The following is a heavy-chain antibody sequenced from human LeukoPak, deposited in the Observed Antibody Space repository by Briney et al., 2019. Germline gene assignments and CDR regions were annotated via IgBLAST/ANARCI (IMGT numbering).Heavy chain of an antibody. CDR3: AIIVRSSSWTERGAGWFDY. J-gene: IGHJ4*02. CDR2: IYTSGST. CDR1: GGSISSYY. Sequence: SETLSLTCTVSGGSISSYYWSWIRQPAGKGLEWIGRIYTSGSTNYNPSLKSRVTMSVDTSKNQFSLKLSSVTAADTAVYYCAIIVRSSSWTERGAGWFDYWGQGTLVTVSS. D-gene: IGHD6-13*01. V-gene: IGHV4-4*07.